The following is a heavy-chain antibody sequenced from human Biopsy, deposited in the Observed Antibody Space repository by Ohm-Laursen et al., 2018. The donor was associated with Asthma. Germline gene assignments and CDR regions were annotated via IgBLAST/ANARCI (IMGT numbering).Heavy chain of an antibody. V-gene: IGHV1-69*01. CDR2: IIPIFGTA. J-gene: IGHJ6*02. Sequence: SSVKVSCKASGYTFTSYGISWVRQAPGQGLEWMGGIIPIFGTANYAQKFQGRVTITADESTSTAYMELSSLRSEDTAVYYCARSIYDFWSGYYGMDVWGQGTTVTVSS. D-gene: IGHD3-3*01. CDR3: ARSIYDFWSGYYGMDV. CDR1: GYTFTSYG.